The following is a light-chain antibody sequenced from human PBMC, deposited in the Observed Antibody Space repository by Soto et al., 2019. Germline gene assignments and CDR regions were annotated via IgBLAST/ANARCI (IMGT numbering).Light chain of an antibody. V-gene: IGKV3-15*01. CDR3: QQYNNWPFT. J-gene: IGKJ4*01. CDR1: QSFSSS. Sequence: EIVMTQSPATLSVSPGERATLSFRASQSFSSSLAWYQQKPGQAPRPLIYDTSARATGIPARFSGSGSGTECTLTISSLHSEDFAVYYCQQYNNWPFTFGGGTQVDI. CDR2: DTS.